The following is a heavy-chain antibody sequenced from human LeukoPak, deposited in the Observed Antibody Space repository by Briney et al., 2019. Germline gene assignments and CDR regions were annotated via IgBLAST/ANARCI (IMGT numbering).Heavy chain of an antibody. Sequence: GGSLRLSCAASGFTFDDYAMHWVRQAPGKGLEWVSAISGSGGSTYYADSVKGRFTISRDNSKNTLYLQMNSLRAENTAVYYCAKAHSGYEIDFDYWGQGTLVTVSS. CDR2: ISGSGGST. CDR1: GFTFDDYA. D-gene: IGHD5-12*01. V-gene: IGHV3-23*01. CDR3: AKAHSGYEIDFDY. J-gene: IGHJ4*02.